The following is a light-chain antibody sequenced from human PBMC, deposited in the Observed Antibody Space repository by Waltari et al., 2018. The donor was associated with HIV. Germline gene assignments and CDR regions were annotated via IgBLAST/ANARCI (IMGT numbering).Light chain of an antibody. Sequence: QSALTQPASVSGLPGRPSTTPSLEPSGTVGGSNKFSWYQQHPGKAPKLMIYDVSNRPSGVSNRFSGSKSGNTASLTISGLQAEDEADYYCSSYTSSSTLFGGGTKLTVL. CDR3: SSYTSSSTL. V-gene: IGLV2-14*03. J-gene: IGLJ3*02. CDR1: SGTVGGSNK. CDR2: DVS.